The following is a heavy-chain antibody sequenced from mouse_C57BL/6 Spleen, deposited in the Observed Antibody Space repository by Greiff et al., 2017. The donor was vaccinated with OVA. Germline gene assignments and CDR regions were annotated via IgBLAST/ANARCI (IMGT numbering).Heavy chain of an antibody. CDR3: AREGSKGDAMDY. CDR2: ISDGGSYT. D-gene: IGHD1-3*01. J-gene: IGHJ4*01. V-gene: IGHV5-4*01. CDR1: GFTFSSYA. Sequence: EVMLVESGGGLVKPGGSLKLSCAASGFTFSSYAMSWVRQTPEKRLEWVATISDGGSYTYYPDNVKGRFTISRDNTKNNLYLQMSHLKSEDTAMYYCAREGSKGDAMDYWGQGTSVTVSS.